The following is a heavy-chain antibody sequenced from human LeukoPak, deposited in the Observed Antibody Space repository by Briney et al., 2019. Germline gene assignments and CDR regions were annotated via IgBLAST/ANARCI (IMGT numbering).Heavy chain of an antibody. V-gene: IGHV3-33*01. CDR2: IWYDGTNI. Sequence: GRSLRLSCAASGFTFSGYGMHWVRQAPGKGLEWVAIIWYDGTNIHYADSVKGRFTISRDNRKNTLYLQMNSLRAEDTAVYYCTRGGRAGITGTTGDYWGQGTLVTVSS. CDR1: GFTFSGYG. CDR3: TRGGRAGITGTTGDY. J-gene: IGHJ4*02. D-gene: IGHD1-7*01.